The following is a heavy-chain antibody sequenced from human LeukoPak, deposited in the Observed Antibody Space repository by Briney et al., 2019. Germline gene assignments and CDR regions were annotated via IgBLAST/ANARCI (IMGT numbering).Heavy chain of an antibody. Sequence: SETLSLTCAVYGGSFSGYYWSWIRQPPRKGLEWIGYIYYSGSTNYNPSLKSRVTISVDTSKNQFSLKLSSVTAADTAVYYCARTLHGFCYYYYYYMDVWGKGTTVTVSS. CDR3: ARTLHGFCYYYYYYMDV. J-gene: IGHJ6*03. D-gene: IGHD3-10*01. CDR1: GGSFSGYY. CDR2: IYYSGST. V-gene: IGHV4-59*01.